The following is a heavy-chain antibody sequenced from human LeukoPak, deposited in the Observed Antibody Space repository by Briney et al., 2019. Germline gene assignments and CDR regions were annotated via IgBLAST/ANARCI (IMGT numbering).Heavy chain of an antibody. J-gene: IGHJ4*02. D-gene: IGHD3-9*01. CDR2: ISSSGSTI. Sequence: GGSLRLSCAASGFTFSDYYMSWIRQAPAKGLEWVSYISSSGSTIYYADSVDGRFNISRDNTKNSVYLEMNSLRAEDSAVYYCARDRPHYFDASGGGRGTLVTVSS. V-gene: IGHV3-11*04. CDR1: GFTFSDYY. CDR3: ARDRPHYFDASG.